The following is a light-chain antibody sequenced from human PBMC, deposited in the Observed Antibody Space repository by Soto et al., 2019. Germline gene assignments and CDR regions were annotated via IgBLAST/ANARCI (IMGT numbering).Light chain of an antibody. CDR3: SSYAGSNNVV. V-gene: IGLV2-8*01. CDR2: EVS. Sequence: QSALTQPPSASGSPGQSVTISCTGTSSDVGGYNYVSWYQQHPGKAPKLMIYEVSKRPSGVPDRFSGSTSSNTASLTVSGLQAEGEADYYCSSYAGSNNVVFGGGTKLTVL. J-gene: IGLJ2*01. CDR1: SSDVGGYNY.